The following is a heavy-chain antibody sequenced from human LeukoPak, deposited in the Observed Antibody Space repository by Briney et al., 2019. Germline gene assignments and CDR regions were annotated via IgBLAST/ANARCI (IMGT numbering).Heavy chain of an antibody. Sequence: GGSLRLSCAASGFTVSTYYMTWVRQAPGKGLECVSVIYSGGSTYYADSVKGRFTVSRDNSKNTLYLQMNSLRAEDTATYYCARGIGYCTSTTCLLPFDYWGQGTLVTVSS. D-gene: IGHD2-2*01. CDR3: ARGIGYCTSTTCLLPFDY. J-gene: IGHJ4*02. V-gene: IGHV3-53*01. CDR1: GFTVSTYY. CDR2: IYSGGST.